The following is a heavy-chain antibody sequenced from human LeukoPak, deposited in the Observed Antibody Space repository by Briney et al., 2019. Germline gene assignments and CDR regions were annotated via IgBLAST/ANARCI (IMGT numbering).Heavy chain of an antibody. CDR2: ISSSSSYI. Sequence: GGSLRLSCAASGFTFSTYSMNWVRQAPGKGLEWVSSISSSSSYIYYADSVKGRFTISRDNAKNSLYLQMSSLRAEDTAVYYCARMGGSPDYMDVWGKGTTVTVSS. CDR1: GFTFSTYS. CDR3: ARMGGSPDYMDV. D-gene: IGHD2-15*01. J-gene: IGHJ6*03. V-gene: IGHV3-21*01.